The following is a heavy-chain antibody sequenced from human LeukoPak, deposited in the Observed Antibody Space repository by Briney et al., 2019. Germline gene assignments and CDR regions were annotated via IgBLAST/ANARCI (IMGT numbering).Heavy chain of an antibody. J-gene: IGHJ4*02. CDR3: ARVGDLLPFDY. V-gene: IGHV4-61*02. D-gene: IGHD1-26*01. Sequence: SETLSLTCTVSGGSISSGSYYWSWIRQPAGKGLEWIGRIYTSGSTTYNPSLKSRVTISVDTSKNQFSLKLSSVTAADTAVYYCARVGDLLPFDYWGQGTLVIVSS. CDR1: GGSISSGSYY. CDR2: IYTSGST.